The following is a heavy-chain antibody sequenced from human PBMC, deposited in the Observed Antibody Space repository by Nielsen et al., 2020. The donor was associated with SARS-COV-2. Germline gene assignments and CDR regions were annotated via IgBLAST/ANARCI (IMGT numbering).Heavy chain of an antibody. CDR1: GYTFTSYY. J-gene: IGHJ4*02. D-gene: IGHD3/OR15-3a*01. CDR3: ARGTGEDY. V-gene: IGHV1-2*06. CDR2: INPNSGGT. Sequence: ASVKVSCKASGYTFTSYYMHWVRQAPGQGLEWMGRINPNSGGTNYAQKFQGRVTMTTDTSTSTAHMELRSLRSDDTAVYYCARGTGEDYWGQGTLVTVSS.